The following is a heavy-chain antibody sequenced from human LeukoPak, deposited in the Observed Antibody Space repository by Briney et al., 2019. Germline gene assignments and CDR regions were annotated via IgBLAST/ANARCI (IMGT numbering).Heavy chain of an antibody. CDR1: GFTFSSFA. V-gene: IGHV3-23*01. D-gene: IGHD6-6*01. CDR2: ISGGGGST. J-gene: IGHJ4*02. CDR3: AKDSTFDALSSSSLE. Sequence: GGSLRLSCAASGFTFSSFALNWVRQAPGKGLEWVSAISGGGGSTYYAGSVKGRFTISRDNSKNTLLLQMNSLRAEDTAVYYCAKDSTFDALSSSSLEWGQGTLVTVSS.